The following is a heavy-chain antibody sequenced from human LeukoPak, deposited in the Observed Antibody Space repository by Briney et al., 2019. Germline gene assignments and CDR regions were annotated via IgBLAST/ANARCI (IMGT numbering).Heavy chain of an antibody. CDR2: IYHSGST. Sequence: SQTLSLTCTVSGGSISSGGYYWSWIRQPPGKGLEWIGYIYHSGSTYYNPSLKSRVTISVDRSKNQFSLKLSSVTAADTAVYYCAREGLRGMVGATPLDAFDIWGQGTMVTVSS. CDR1: GGSISSGGYY. V-gene: IGHV4-30-2*01. J-gene: IGHJ3*02. D-gene: IGHD1-26*01. CDR3: AREGLRGMVGATPLDAFDI.